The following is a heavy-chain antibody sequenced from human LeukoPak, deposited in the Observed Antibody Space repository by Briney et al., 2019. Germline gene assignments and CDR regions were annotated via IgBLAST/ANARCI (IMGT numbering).Heavy chain of an antibody. V-gene: IGHV1-18*01. D-gene: IGHD3-3*01. CDR3: AGAGSHYDFWSGYPIFDY. CDR2: ISAYNGNT. CDR1: GCTFTSYG. Sequence: ASVKVSCKASGCTFTSYGISWVRQAPGQGLEWMGWISAYNGNTNYAQKLQGRVTMTTDTSTSTAYMELRSLRSDDTAVYYCAGAGSHYDFWSGYPIFDYWGQGTLVTVSS. J-gene: IGHJ4*02.